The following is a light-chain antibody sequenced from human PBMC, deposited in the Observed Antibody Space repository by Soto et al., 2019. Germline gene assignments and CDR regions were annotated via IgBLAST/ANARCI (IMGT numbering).Light chain of an antibody. V-gene: IGKV1-12*01. CDR3: QQTSSFPLT. CDR1: QGITSW. J-gene: IGKJ4*01. Sequence: DIQMTQSPSFLSASVGDGVTINCRASQGITSWLAWYQHKPVRAPKLLIHAASSLESGVPSRFSGSGSGTDFALTISSLQPEDFATYYCQQTSSFPLTFGGGTKVEIK. CDR2: AAS.